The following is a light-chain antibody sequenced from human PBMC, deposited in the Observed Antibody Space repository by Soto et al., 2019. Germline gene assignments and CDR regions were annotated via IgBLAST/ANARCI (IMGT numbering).Light chain of an antibody. CDR3: HQYYITPVT. CDR1: QSVLYK. J-gene: IGKJ3*01. CDR2: WAS. V-gene: IGKV4-1*01. Sequence: DIVMTQSPDSLAVSLGERATINCKSSQSVLYKLAWFQQKPGQPPKLLIHWASVRVSGVPDRFSGSGSVTDFTLNITSLQAEDVAVYFSHQYYITPVTFGPGTKVDIK.